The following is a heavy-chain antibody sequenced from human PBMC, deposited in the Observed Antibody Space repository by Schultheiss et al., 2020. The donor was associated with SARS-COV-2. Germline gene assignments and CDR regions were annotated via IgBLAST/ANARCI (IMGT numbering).Heavy chain of an antibody. D-gene: IGHD1-26*01. V-gene: IGHV4-34*01. CDR2: INHSGST. CDR1: GGSISSYY. Sequence: SETLSLTCTVSGGSISSYYWSWIRQPPGKGLEWIGEINHSGSTNYNPSLKSRVTISVDTSKNQFSLKLSSVTAADTAVYFCARLLYSGSYSDAFEIWGQGTRVT. CDR3: ARLLYSGSYSDAFEI. J-gene: IGHJ3*02.